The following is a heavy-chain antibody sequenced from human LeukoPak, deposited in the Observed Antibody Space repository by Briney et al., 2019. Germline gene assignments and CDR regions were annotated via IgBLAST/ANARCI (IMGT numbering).Heavy chain of an antibody. J-gene: IGHJ4*02. CDR3: TGLYGGSYAY. D-gene: IGHD1-26*01. Sequence: GGSLRLSCTASGFTLSSYAMAWVRQAPGKGLDWVSTISDSGGSTFYADSVKGRFTISRDNSRNIVFLQINSLRAEDTAMYYCTGLYGGSYAYWGQGTLVTASS. CDR1: GFTLSSYA. V-gene: IGHV3-23*01. CDR2: ISDSGGST.